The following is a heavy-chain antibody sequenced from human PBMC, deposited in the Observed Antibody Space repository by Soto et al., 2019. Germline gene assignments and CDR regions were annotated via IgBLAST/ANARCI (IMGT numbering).Heavy chain of an antibody. CDR1: GFTFSSYW. V-gene: IGHV3-7*02. D-gene: IGHD5-18*01. CDR2: IKQDGSEK. Sequence: PGGSLRLSCAASGFTFSSYWMSWVRQAPGKGLEWVANIKQDGSEKYYVDSVKGRFTISRDNAKNSLYLQMNSLRAEDTAVYYCARVGYSYGYPHYYYGMDVSGQATTVTVSS. CDR3: ARVGYSYGYPHYYYGMDV. J-gene: IGHJ6*02.